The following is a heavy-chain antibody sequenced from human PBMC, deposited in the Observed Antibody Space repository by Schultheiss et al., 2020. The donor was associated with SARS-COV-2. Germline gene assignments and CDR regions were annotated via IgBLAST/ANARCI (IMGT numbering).Heavy chain of an antibody. CDR3: TRGVVIGYSGYDVNNFDY. V-gene: IGHV4-31*03. CDR1: GGSISTGGYY. CDR2: FYYSGTT. Sequence: LRLSCTVSGGSISTGGYYWSWIRQHPGKGLEWIGYFYYSGTTDYNPTLESRVTISVDTSKNQFSLKLNSVTAADTAVYYCTRGVVIGYSGYDVNNFDYWGQGTLVTVSS. J-gene: IGHJ4*02. D-gene: IGHD5-12*01.